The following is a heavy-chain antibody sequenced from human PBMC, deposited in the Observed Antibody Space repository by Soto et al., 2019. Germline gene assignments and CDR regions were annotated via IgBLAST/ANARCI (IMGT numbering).Heavy chain of an antibody. V-gene: IGHV4-30-2*01. CDR1: GGSISSGGYS. D-gene: IGHD5-12*01. CDR2: IYHSGST. Sequence: PSETLSLTCAVSGGSISSGGYSWSWIRQPPGKGLEWIGYIYHSGSTYYNPSLKSRVTISVDRSKNQFSLKLSSVTAADTAVYYCAREKVATIGWFDPWGQGTLVTSPQ. CDR3: AREKVATIGWFDP. J-gene: IGHJ5*02.